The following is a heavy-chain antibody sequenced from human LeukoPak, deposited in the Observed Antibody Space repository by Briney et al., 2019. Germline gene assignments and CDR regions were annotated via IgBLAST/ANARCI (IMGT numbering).Heavy chain of an antibody. CDR1: GYTFTSYD. CDR3: ARTAVGHYYYYMDV. J-gene: IGHJ6*03. D-gene: IGHD4-17*01. CDR2: MNPNSGNT. V-gene: IGHV1-8*03. Sequence: VSCKASGYTFTSYDINWVRQATGQGLEWMGWMNPNSGNTGYAQKFQGRVTITRNTSISTAYMELSSLRSADTAVYYCARTAVGHYYYYMDVWGKGTTVTVSS.